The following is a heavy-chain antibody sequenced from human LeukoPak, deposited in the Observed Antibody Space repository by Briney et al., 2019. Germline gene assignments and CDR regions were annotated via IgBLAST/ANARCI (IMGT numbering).Heavy chain of an antibody. CDR2: IIPILGIA. Sequence: GASVKVSCKASGGTFSSYAISWVRQAPGQGLEWMGRIIPILGIANYAQKFRGRVTITADKSTSTAYMALSSLRSEDKAVYYCARDQTYYYDSSGYFWYYFDYWGQGTLVTVSS. CDR3: ARDQTYYYDSSGYFWYYFDY. V-gene: IGHV1-69*04. D-gene: IGHD3-22*01. CDR1: GGTFSSYA. J-gene: IGHJ4*02.